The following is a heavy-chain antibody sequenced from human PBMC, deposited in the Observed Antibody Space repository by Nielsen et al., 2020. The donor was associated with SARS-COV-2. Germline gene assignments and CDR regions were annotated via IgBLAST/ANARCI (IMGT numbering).Heavy chain of an antibody. CDR2: ISGSGGST. D-gene: IGHD6-13*01. CDR1: GFTFSSYA. CDR3: ARDQIADLVYYGMDV. Sequence: GESLKISCAASGFTFSSYAMSWVRQAPGKGLEWVSAISGSGGSTYYADSVKGRFTISRDNSKNTLYLQMNSLRAEDTAVYYCARDQIADLVYYGMDVWGQGTTVTVSS. V-gene: IGHV3-23*01. J-gene: IGHJ6*02.